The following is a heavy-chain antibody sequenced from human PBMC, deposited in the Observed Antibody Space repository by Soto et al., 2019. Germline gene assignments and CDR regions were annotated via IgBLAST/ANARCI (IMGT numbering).Heavy chain of an antibody. CDR1: GFTFSIYS. CDR2: ISGSGGST. J-gene: IGHJ3*02. V-gene: IGHV3-23*01. D-gene: IGHD3-3*01. CDR3: AKDWTSI. Sequence: EVQLLESGGGLVQPGGSLRISCAASGFTFSIYSMTWVRQAPGKGLEWVSTISGSGGSTYYTDSVKGRFTISRDNSKNTLFLQLNSLRAEDTAVYYCAKDWTSIWGQWTMVTVSS.